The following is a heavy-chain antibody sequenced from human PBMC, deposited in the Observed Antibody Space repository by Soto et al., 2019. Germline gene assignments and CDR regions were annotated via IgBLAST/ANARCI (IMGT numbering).Heavy chain of an antibody. J-gene: IGHJ5*02. CDR1: GYTFTSYG. Sequence: GASVKVSCKASGYTFTSYGISWVRQAPGQGLEWMGWISAYNGNTNYAQKLQGRVTMTTDTSTSTAYMELRSLRSDDTAVYYCARAGPRAYSSSWYHHWGQGTLVTVSS. V-gene: IGHV1-18*01. CDR2: ISAYNGNT. D-gene: IGHD6-13*01. CDR3: ARAGPRAYSSSWYHH.